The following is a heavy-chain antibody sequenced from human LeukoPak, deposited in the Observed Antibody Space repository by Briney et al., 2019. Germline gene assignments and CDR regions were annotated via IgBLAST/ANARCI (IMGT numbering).Heavy chain of an antibody. J-gene: IGHJ4*03. CDR2: INHSGST. D-gene: IGHD3-10*01. Sequence: SETLALTCAVYGGSFSGYYWSWIRQPPGKGLEWIGEINHSGSTNCNPTLTSRVTISVDTSKKQFSLKLSSVTAADTAVYYCARGGRHTGSFGYWGNRPIVSVSS. V-gene: IGHV4-34*01. CDR1: GGSFSGYY. CDR3: ARGGRHTGSFGY.